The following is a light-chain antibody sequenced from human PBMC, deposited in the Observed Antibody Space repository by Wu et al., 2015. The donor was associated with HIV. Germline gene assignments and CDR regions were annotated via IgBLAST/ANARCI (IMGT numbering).Light chain of an antibody. CDR1: QSIARD. V-gene: IGKV3-11*01. Sequence: EIVLTQSPATLSLSPGRRATLSCRASQSIARDLAWYQQKPGQSPRLLIYGASDRATGIPDRFSGSGSGTDFTLTISSLEPEDFAVYYCQQRSNWPPYTFGQGTKLEIK. CDR3: QQRSNWPPYT. CDR2: GAS. J-gene: IGKJ2*01.